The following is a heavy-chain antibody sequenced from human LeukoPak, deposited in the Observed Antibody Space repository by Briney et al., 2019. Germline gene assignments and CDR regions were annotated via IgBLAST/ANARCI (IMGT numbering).Heavy chain of an antibody. CDR1: GGSISSYY. D-gene: IGHD3-9*01. Sequence: SETLSLTCTVSGGSISSYYWSWIRQPPGKGLEWIGYIYYSGSTNYNPSLKSRVTISVDTSKNQFSLKLSSVTAADTAVYYCARSSSLTGYYYSFDYWGQGTLVTVSS. J-gene: IGHJ4*02. V-gene: IGHV4-59*12. CDR3: ARSSSLTGYYYSFDY. CDR2: IYYSGST.